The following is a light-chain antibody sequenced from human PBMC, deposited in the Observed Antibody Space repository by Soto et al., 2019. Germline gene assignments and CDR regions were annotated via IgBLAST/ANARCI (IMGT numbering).Light chain of an antibody. J-gene: IGLJ2*01. V-gene: IGLV2-8*01. CDR1: SSDVGGYNY. CDR3: SSYAGSNGFVV. CDR2: EVS. Sequence: QSALTQPPSASGSPGQSVTISCTGTSSDVGGYNYVSWYQQHPGKAPKLMIYEVSKRPSGVPDRFSGSKSGNTASLTVSGLQAEDEADYYCSSYAGSNGFVVFGGGTKLTVL.